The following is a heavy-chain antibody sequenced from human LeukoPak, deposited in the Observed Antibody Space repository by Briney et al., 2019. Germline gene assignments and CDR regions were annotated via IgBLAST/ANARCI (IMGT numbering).Heavy chain of an antibody. Sequence: GGSLRLSFSTSAFTFSDHYIDCVRQAPGNVLELVARTRNKVNSYTTAYAASVTGRFTVSRDDSSNSVYLQMNRLKIEDTAVYYCASSTYGEGRRIIDFDYWGQGSLLTVSS. CDR2: TRNKVNSYTT. CDR3: ASSTYGEGRRIIDFDY. CDR1: AFTFSDHY. J-gene: IGHJ4*02. V-gene: IGHV3-72*01. D-gene: IGHD4/OR15-4a*01.